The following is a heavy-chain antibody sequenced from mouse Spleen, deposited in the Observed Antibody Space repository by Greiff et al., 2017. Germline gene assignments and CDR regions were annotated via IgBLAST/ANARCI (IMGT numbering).Heavy chain of an antibody. CDR1: GFTFSDYG. V-gene: IGHV5-17*01. CDR2: ISSGSSTI. CDR3: ARDYGSSYVGYAMDY. J-gene: IGHJ4*01. D-gene: IGHD1-1*01. Sequence: EVQVVESGGGLVKPGGSLKLSCAASGFTFSDYGMHWVRQAPEKGLEWVAYISSGSSTIYYADTVKGRFTISRDNAKNTLFLQMTSLRSEDTAMYYCARDYGSSYVGYAMDYWGQGTSVTVSS.